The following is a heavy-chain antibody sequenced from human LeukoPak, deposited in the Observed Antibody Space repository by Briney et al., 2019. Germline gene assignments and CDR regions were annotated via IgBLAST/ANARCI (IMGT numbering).Heavy chain of an antibody. D-gene: IGHD2-2*02. CDR1: GYTFTSYG. CDR2: ISAYNGNT. Sequence: ASVKVSCKASGYTFTSYGISWVRQAPGQGLEWMGWISAYNGNTNYAQKLQGRVTMTTDTSTSTAYMELRGLRSDDTAVYYCARGYCSSTSCYTPNFDYWGQGTLVTVSS. V-gene: IGHV1-18*01. CDR3: ARGYCSSTSCYTPNFDY. J-gene: IGHJ4*02.